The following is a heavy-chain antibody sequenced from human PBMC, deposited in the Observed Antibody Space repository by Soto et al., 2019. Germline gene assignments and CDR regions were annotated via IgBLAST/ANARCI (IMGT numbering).Heavy chain of an antibody. D-gene: IGHD2-2*01. V-gene: IGHV1-69*13. J-gene: IGHJ6*02. Sequence: ASMKGSCKASGGTLSSYAISWGRQAPGQRVGWVGGIIPISDTTNYAQKFQGRVTIIADESTSTAYMELSSLRSEDTAVYYCARSQGSSTSLEIYYYYYYGMDVWGQGTTVTVSS. CDR2: IIPISDTT. CDR3: ARSQGSSTSLEIYYYYYYGMDV. CDR1: GGTLSSYA.